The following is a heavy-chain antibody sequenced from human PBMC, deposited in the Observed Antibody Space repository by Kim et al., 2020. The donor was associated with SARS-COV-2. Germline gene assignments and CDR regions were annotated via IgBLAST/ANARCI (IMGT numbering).Heavy chain of an antibody. V-gene: IGHV3-7*01. J-gene: IGHJ3*01. CDR2: IKQDGSED. CDR3: ARDRVQYYDFWSGYYNDA. Sequence: GSLRLSCVASGFTCSNYWMSWVRQAPGKGLEWVANIKQDGSEDNYVDSVKGRFTISRDNAKNSLYLQMSSLRAEDTAVYYCARDRVQYYDFWSGYYNDA. D-gene: IGHD3-3*01. CDR1: GFTCSNYW.